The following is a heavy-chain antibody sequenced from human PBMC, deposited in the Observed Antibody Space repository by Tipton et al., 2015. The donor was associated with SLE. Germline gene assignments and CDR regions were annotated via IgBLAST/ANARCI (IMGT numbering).Heavy chain of an antibody. J-gene: IGHJ5*02. CDR3: ARDFWSGNSHFFDL. CDR1: GGSVSRDY. V-gene: IGHV4-4*07. CDR2: IYTSGAT. Sequence: GLVKPSETLSLTCAVSGGSVSRDYWSWIRHPAGKGLEWIGRIYTSGATDHNPSLRSRVTVSGDTSKNQLSLKMTSVTAADTAVYYCARDFWSGNSHFFDLWGQGTLVTVSS. D-gene: IGHD3-3*01.